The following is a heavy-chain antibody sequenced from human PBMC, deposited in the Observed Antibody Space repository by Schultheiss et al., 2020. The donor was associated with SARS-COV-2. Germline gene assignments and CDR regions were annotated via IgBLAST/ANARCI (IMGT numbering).Heavy chain of an antibody. V-gene: IGHV3-7*01. J-gene: IGHJ6*02. Sequence: GGSLRLSCAASGFTFSSYWMLWVRQAPGKGLEWVANIKQDGSEKYYVDSVKGRFTISRDNSKNTLYLQMNSLRAEDTAVYYCARDPGGVLDVWGQGTTVTVSS. CDR2: IKQDGSEK. D-gene: IGHD3-16*01. CDR3: ARDPGGVLDV. CDR1: GFTFSSYW.